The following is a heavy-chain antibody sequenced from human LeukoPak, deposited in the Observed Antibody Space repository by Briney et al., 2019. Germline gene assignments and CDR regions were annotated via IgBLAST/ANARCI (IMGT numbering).Heavy chain of an antibody. V-gene: IGHV4-34*01. Sequence: SETLSLTCAVYGGSFSGYYWSWIRQPPGKGLEWIGEINHSGSTNYNPSLKSRVTISVDTSKNQFYLNLTSVTAADTAVYYCAREKALIDHYDFSGYDWEYWGPGSLVIVSS. CDR3: AREKALIDHYDFSGYDWEY. CDR2: INHSGST. D-gene: IGHD3-22*01. J-gene: IGHJ4*02. CDR1: GGSFSGYY.